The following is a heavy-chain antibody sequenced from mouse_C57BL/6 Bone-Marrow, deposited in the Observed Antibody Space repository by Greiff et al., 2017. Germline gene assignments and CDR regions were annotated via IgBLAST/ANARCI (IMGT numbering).Heavy chain of an antibody. J-gene: IGHJ4*01. D-gene: IGHD1-1*01. Sequence: QVQLQQSGAELVKPGASVKISCKASGYAFSSYWMNWVKQRPGKGLEWIGQIYPGDGDTNYNGKFKGKATLTADKSSSTAYMQLSSLTSEDSAVYFCARGPTVVDYYARDYWGQGTSVTVSS. CDR2: IYPGDGDT. V-gene: IGHV1-80*01. CDR3: ARGPTVVDYYARDY. CDR1: GYAFSSYW.